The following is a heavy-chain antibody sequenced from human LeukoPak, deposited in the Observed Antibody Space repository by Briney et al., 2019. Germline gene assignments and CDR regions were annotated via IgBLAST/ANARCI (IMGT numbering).Heavy chain of an antibody. CDR1: GFTFSSYA. CDR3: AKDRSCTNDICHGDFDY. J-gene: IGHJ4*02. V-gene: IGHV3-23*01. Sequence: GGSLRLSCAASGFTFSSYAVSWVRQAPGKGLEWVSSISGSGGSTYSADSVKGRFTISRDNYKNTLYLQMNSLRAEDTALYYCAKDRSCTNDICHGDFDYWGQGTLVTVSS. CDR2: ISGSGGST. D-gene: IGHD2-8*01.